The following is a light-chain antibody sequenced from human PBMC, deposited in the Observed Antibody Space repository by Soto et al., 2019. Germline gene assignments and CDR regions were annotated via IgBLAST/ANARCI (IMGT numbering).Light chain of an antibody. J-gene: IGLJ2*01. CDR1: RSDIGSYNS. CDR2: EVT. V-gene: IGLV2-23*02. Sequence: QSALTQPASVSGSPGQSITISCTGTRSDIGSYNSIAWYQQHPGKAPRVMIFEVTKRPSGISNRFSGSKSGSTASLTISGLQAEDEADYYCRSFVGGSAEVRFGGGTKLTVL. CDR3: RSFVGGSAEVR.